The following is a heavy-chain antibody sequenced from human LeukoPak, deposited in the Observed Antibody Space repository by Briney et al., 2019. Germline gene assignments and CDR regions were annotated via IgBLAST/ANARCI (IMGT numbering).Heavy chain of an antibody. CDR3: ARDCPSSSSWTVFDI. CDR1: GFTVSSSY. Sequence: GGSLRLSCAASGFTVSSSYMSWVRQAPGKGLEWVSVIYSRGDTHYADSVKGRFTISRDTSKNTLSLQMNSLRAEDTAVYYCARDCPSSSSWTVFDIWGQGTMVTVSS. J-gene: IGHJ3*02. D-gene: IGHD6-6*01. CDR2: IYSRGDT. V-gene: IGHV3-66*03.